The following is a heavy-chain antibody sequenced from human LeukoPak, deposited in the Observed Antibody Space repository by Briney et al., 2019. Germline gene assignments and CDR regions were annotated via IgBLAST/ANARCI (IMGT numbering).Heavy chain of an antibody. D-gene: IGHD3-3*01. J-gene: IGHJ1*01. CDR1: GFTVSGTH. CDR3: ARAPSEIGGYYPEYFRH. Sequence: PGGSLRLSCAASGFTVSGTHMSWVRQAPGKGLVWVSRIKSDGSTNYADSVKGRFTISRDNAKNTLSLQMNSLRPEDTGVYYCARAPSEIGGYYPEYFRHWGQGTLVTVSS. V-gene: IGHV3-74*01. CDR2: IKSDGST.